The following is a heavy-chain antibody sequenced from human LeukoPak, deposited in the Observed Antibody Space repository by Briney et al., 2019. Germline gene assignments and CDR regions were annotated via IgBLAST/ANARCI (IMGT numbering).Heavy chain of an antibody. V-gene: IGHV3-23*01. Sequence: GGSLRLSCAASGFTFSSYAMSWVRLAPGKGLDWVSGMSGGGGSTFYADSVKGRFSISRDNSKNTLYLQVNSLRAEDTAVYYCAKGHQECTTASCSCYFDFWGQGTLVTVSS. J-gene: IGHJ4*02. CDR2: MSGGGGST. D-gene: IGHD2-2*01. CDR3: AKGHQECTTASCSCYFDF. CDR1: GFTFSSYA.